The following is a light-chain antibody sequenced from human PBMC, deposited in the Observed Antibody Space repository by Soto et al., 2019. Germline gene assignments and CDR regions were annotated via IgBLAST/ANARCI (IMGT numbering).Light chain of an antibody. CDR3: QQYDNWPLT. CDR1: QSVSRS. V-gene: IGKV3-15*01. J-gene: IGKJ4*01. Sequence: IVMPQSPLTLSLSTGERATLSCRASQSVSRSLAWYQQQTGQAPRLLIYGASTRDTGVPDRVSVIWSGTEVTLTISSLQSEDGALYSSQQYDNWPLTFGGGTKVDI. CDR2: GAS.